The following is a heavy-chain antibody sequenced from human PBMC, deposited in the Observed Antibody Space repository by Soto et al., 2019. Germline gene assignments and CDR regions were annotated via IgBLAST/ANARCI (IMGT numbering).Heavy chain of an antibody. CDR1: GFTFSSYG. CDR2: IAYDGSNK. V-gene: IGHV3-30*18. D-gene: IGHD3-22*01. CDR3: AKSLRRYDSSGFS. Sequence: QVQLVESGGGVVQPGRSLRLSCAASGFTFSSYGMHWVRQAPGKGLVWVAVIAYDGSNKYYADSVKGRFTISRDNSKNTLYLQMNSLRAEDTAVYYCAKSLRRYDSSGFSWGQGTLVTVAS. J-gene: IGHJ4*02.